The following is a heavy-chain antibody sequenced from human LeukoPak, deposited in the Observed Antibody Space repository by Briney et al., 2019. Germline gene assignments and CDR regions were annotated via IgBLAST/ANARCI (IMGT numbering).Heavy chain of an antibody. D-gene: IGHD1-26*01. CDR2: ISYDGSNK. CDR3: ARGSLSKWELLGSICLDY. Sequence: AGGSLRLSCAASGFTFSSYGMHWVRQAPGKGLEWVAVISYDGSNKYYADSVKGRFTISRDNSKNTLYLQMNSLRAEDTAVYYCARGSLSKWELLGSICLDYWGQGTLVTVSS. V-gene: IGHV3-30*19. J-gene: IGHJ4*02. CDR1: GFTFSSYG.